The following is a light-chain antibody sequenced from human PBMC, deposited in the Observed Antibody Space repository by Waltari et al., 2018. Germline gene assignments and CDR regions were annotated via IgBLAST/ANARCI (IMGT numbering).Light chain of an antibody. J-gene: IGLJ2*01. CDR1: SSDVGGYNY. CDR3: SSYAGSNNL. V-gene: IGLV2-8*01. Sequence: QSALTQPPSASGSPGQSVTISCPGTSSDVGGYNYVPWYQQPPGKAPKLMIYEVSKRPSGVPDRFSGSKSGNTASLTVSGLQAEDEADYYCSSYAGSNNLFGGGTKLTVL. CDR2: EVS.